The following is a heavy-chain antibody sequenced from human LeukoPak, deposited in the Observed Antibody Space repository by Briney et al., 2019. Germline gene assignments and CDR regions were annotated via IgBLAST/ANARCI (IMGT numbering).Heavy chain of an antibody. CDR2: ISGSGGST. CDR1: GFTFSSYA. V-gene: IGHV3-23*01. J-gene: IGHJ6*03. D-gene: IGHD3-22*01. CDR3: AKDSVRVIAPDSDYYYYMDV. Sequence: TGGSLRLSCAASGFTFSSYAMSWVRQAPGKGLEWVSAISGSGGSTYYADSVKGRFTISRDNSKNTLYLQMNSLRAEDTAVYYCAKDSVRVIAPDSDYYYYMDVWGKGTTVTVSS.